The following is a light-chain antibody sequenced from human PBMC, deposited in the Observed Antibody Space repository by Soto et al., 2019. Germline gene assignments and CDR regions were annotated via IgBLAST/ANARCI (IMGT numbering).Light chain of an antibody. V-gene: IGLV2-8*01. CDR2: EVS. CDR3: SSYSGTNNFV. Sequence: ALTQPPSASGSPGQSVTISCTGTSSDVGGYNYVSWYQQEPGKAPKLMIYEVSKRPSGVPDRFSGSKSGNTASLTVSGLLAEDEADYYCSSYSGTNNFVFGTGTKVTVL. J-gene: IGLJ1*01. CDR1: SSDVGGYNY.